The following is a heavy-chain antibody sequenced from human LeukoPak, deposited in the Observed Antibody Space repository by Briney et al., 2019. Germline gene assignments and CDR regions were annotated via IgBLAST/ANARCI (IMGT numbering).Heavy chain of an antibody. V-gene: IGHV4-4*07. CDR3: AKAGRTRIAAAGFDP. J-gene: IGHJ5*02. CDR1: GGSISSYY. Sequence: KPSETLSLTCTVSGGSISSYYWSWIRQPAGKGLEWIGRIYTSGSTNYNPSLKSRVTMSVDTSKNQFSLKLSSVTAADTAVYYCAKAGRTRIAAAGFDPWGQGTLVTVSS. CDR2: IYTSGST. D-gene: IGHD6-13*01.